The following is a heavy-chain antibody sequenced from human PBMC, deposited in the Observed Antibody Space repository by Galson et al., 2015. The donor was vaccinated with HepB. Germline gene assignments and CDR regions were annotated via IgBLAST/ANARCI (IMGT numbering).Heavy chain of an antibody. J-gene: IGHJ4*02. Sequence: SLRLSCAASGFTFSSYAMHWVRQAPGKGLEWVAVISYDGSNKYYADSVKGRFTISRDNSKNTLYLQMNSLRAEDTAVYYCARDSRITMVWGVIDLWGQGTLVTVSS. CDR2: ISYDGSNK. CDR3: ARDSRITMVWGVIDL. CDR1: GFTFSSYA. D-gene: IGHD3-10*01. V-gene: IGHV3-30*04.